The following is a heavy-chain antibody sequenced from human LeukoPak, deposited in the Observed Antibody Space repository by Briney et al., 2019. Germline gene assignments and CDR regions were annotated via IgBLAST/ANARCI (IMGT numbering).Heavy chain of an antibody. V-gene: IGHV3-30*02. CDR1: GFTLSNYG. D-gene: IGHD3-22*01. CDR3: AREALDYDSSGYMYYFDY. CDR2: IRYDSSNK. Sequence: GGSLRLSCVASGFTLSNYGMHWVRQAPGKGPEWVSFIRYDSSNKYYVDSVTGRFTISRDNSKNTVYLEMNSLVPEDTAVYYCAREALDYDSSGYMYYFDYWGQGTLVTVSS. J-gene: IGHJ4*02.